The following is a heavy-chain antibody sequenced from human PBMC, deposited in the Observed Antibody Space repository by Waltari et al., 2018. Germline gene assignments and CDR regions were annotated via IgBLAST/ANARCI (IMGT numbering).Heavy chain of an antibody. D-gene: IGHD2-21*01. Sequence: QVTLKESGPVLVKPTQTLTLTCTFSGFSLSTSGMYVSWIRQPPGKALEWLSRIDWADDKFYSTSMKPRLTISKDTSKNQVVLTMTNMDPVDTATYYCALSDCYSSYYFDYWGQGTLVTVSS. CDR2: IDWADDK. V-gene: IGHV2-70*16. J-gene: IGHJ4*02. CDR3: ALSDCYSSYYFDY. CDR1: GFSLSTSGMY.